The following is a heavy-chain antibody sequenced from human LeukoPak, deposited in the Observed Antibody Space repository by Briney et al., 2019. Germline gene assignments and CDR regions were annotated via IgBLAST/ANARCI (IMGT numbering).Heavy chain of an antibody. CDR1: GGSISSYY. D-gene: IGHD2-15*01. CDR3: ARAVVWLPFDY. J-gene: IGHJ4*02. Sequence: PSETLSLTCTVSGGSISSYYWSWIRQPPGKGLEWIGYIYYSGSTNYNPSLKSRVTISVDTSKNQFSLKLGSVTAADTAVYYCARAVVWLPFDYWGQGTLVTVSS. V-gene: IGHV4-59*08. CDR2: IYYSGST.